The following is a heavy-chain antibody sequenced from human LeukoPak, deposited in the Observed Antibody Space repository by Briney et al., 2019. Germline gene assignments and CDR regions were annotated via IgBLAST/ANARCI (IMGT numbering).Heavy chain of an antibody. V-gene: IGHV4-34*01. CDR2: INYSGST. J-gene: IGHJ3*01. CDR3: AKVYSSSSRDAFDV. CDR1: GGPFSGYY. D-gene: IGHD6-6*01. Sequence: KPSETLSLTCAVYGGPFSGYYWSWIRQPPGKGLEWIGEINYSGSTNYNASLASRVTISADTSKKQFTLNLSSVTAADTAVYYCAKVYSSSSRDAFDVWGPGTMVTVSS.